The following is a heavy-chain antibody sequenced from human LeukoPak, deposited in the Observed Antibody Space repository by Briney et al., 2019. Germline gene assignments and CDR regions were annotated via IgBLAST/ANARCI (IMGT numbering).Heavy chain of an antibody. V-gene: IGHV3-7*01. CDR1: GFTVSSNY. CDR2: IKKDGSEK. J-gene: IGHJ4*02. Sequence: GGSLRLSCAASGFTVSSNYMTWVRQAPGKGLEWVANIKKDGSEKYYVASVRGRFTISRDNAKNSLYLQMNSLRAEDTAVYYCASELPSSSWYDYWGQGTLVTVSS. CDR3: ASELPSSSWYDY. D-gene: IGHD6-13*01.